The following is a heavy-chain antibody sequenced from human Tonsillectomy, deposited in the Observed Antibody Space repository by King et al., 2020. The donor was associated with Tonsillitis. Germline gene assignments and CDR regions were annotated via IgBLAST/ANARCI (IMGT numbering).Heavy chain of an antibody. CDR3: VRGYIVGATFGSLRREGY. CDR1: GYTFTSYY. CDR2: INPSGGST. D-gene: IGHD1-26*01. J-gene: IGHJ4*02. V-gene: IGHV1-46*03. Sequence: QLVQSGAEVKKPGASVKVSCKASGYTFTSYYMHWVRQAPGQGLEWMGIINPSGGSTSYAQKFQGRVTMTRDTSTSTVYMELSSLRSEDTAVYYCVRGYIVGATFGSLRREGYWGQGTLVTVSS.